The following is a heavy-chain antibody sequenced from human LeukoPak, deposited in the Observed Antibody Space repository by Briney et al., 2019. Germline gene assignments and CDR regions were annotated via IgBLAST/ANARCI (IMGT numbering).Heavy chain of an antibody. Sequence: ASVKVSCKASGYTFTSYGISWVRQAPGQGLEWMGWISAYNGNTNYAQKLQGRVTMTTDTSTSTAYMELRSLRSDDTAVYYCARGRRDYYDSSGYYYPLGYWGQGTLVTVSS. V-gene: IGHV1-18*01. J-gene: IGHJ4*02. CDR2: ISAYNGNT. D-gene: IGHD3-22*01. CDR1: GYTFTSYG. CDR3: ARGRRDYYDSSGYYYPLGY.